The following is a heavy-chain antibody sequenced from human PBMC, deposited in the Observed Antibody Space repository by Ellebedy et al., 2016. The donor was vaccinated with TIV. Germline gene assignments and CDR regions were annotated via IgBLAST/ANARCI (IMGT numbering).Heavy chain of an antibody. D-gene: IGHD4-17*01. CDR3: ARAMTTVTTDY. CDR1: GYTFTSYG. Sequence: AASVKVSCKASGYTFTSYGINWVRQAPGQGLERMGWLNAYNGNTNYVQKLQGRVTMTTDTSTNTAYMELRSLRSDDTAVYYCARAMTTVTTDYWGQGTLVTVSS. V-gene: IGHV1-18*04. CDR2: LNAYNGNT. J-gene: IGHJ4*02.